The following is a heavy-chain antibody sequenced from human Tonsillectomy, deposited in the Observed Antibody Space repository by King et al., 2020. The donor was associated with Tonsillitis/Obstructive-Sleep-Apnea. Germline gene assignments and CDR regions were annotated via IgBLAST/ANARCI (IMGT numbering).Heavy chain of an antibody. CDR1: GGSISSYY. CDR2: IYYSGST. V-gene: IGHV4-59*01. Sequence: QLQESGPGLVKPSETLSLTCTVSGGSISSYYWSWIRQPPGKGLEWIGVIYYSGSTNLNPPLKIRGTISVDTSKNQFSLKLSSVTAADTAVYYCARGIRGDNDAFDIWGQGTMVTVSS. J-gene: IGHJ3*02. CDR3: ARGIRGDNDAFDI. D-gene: IGHD3-10*01.